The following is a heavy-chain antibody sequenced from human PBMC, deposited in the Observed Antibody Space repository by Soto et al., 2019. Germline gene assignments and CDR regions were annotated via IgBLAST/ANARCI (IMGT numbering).Heavy chain of an antibody. D-gene: IGHD3-22*01. J-gene: IGHJ4*02. Sequence: GESLKISCAASGFTFSSYAMSWVRQAPGKGLEWVSAISGSGGSTYYADSVKGRFTISRDNSKNTLYLQMNSLRAEDTAVYYCAKDNFKEYDSSGYYVYWGQGTLVTVSS. V-gene: IGHV3-23*01. CDR1: GFTFSSYA. CDR2: ISGSGGST. CDR3: AKDNFKEYDSSGYYVY.